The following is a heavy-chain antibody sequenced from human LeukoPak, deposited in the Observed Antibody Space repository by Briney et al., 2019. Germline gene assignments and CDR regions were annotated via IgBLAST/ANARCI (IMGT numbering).Heavy chain of an antibody. CDR1: GFTVGSNY. D-gene: IGHD3-16*01. V-gene: IGHV3-53*01. CDR2: IYSGGST. CDR3: ARLGPYSFDY. Sequence: GGSLRLSCAASGFTVGSNYMSWVRQAPGKGLEWVSVIYSGGSTYYADSVKGRFTISRDNSKNTLFLQMDSLRAEDTAVYYCARLGPYSFDYWGQGTLVTVSS. J-gene: IGHJ4*02.